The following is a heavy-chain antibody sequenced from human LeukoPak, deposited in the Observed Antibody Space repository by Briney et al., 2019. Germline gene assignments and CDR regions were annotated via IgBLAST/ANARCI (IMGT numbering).Heavy chain of an antibody. D-gene: IGHD3-10*01. CDR1: GGSISSSSYY. V-gene: IGHV4-39*07. CDR2: IYYSGST. CDR3: ARAPGLWFGEYYYFDY. Sequence: SETLSLTCTVSGGSISSSSYYWGWIRQPPGKGLEWIGSIYYSGSTYYNPSLKSRVTISVDTSKNQFSLKLSSVTAADTAVYYCARAPGLWFGEYYYFDYWGQGTLVTVSS. J-gene: IGHJ4*02.